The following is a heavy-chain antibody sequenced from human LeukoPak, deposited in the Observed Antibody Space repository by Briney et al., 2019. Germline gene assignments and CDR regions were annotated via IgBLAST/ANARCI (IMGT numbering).Heavy chain of an antibody. CDR2: IYSGGST. CDR3: GTWIAGSGS. Sequence: GGSLRLSCEASGFSVSSNYMTWVRQAPGKGLEWVSVIYSGGSTYYADSVKGRFIISRDNSKNTVYLQMNSLRAEDTAVYYCGTWIAGSGSWGQGALVTVSS. CDR1: GFSVSSNY. D-gene: IGHD2-2*03. V-gene: IGHV3-53*01. J-gene: IGHJ5*02.